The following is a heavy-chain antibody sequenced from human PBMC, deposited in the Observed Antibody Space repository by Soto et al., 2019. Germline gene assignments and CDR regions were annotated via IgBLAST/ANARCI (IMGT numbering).Heavy chain of an antibody. CDR1: GFSLSSYW. CDR3: AREKDYGAVYYYGMDV. CDR2: IKQDGSEK. Sequence: PGGSLRLSCAASGFSLSSYWMSWVRQAPGKGLEWVANIKQDGSEKYYVDSVKGRFTISRDNAKNSLYLQMNSLRAEDTAVYYCAREKDYGAVYYYGMDVWGQGTTVTVSS. V-gene: IGHV3-7*01. J-gene: IGHJ6*02. D-gene: IGHD4-17*01.